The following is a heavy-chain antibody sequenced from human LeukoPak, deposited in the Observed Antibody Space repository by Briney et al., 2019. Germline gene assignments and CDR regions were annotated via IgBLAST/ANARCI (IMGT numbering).Heavy chain of an antibody. V-gene: IGHV4-61*01. CDR2: IYYSGST. CDR1: GGSVSSGSYY. D-gene: IGHD6-19*01. Sequence: SETLSLTCTVSGGSVSSGSYYWSWIRQPPGKGLEWIGYIYYSGSTNYNPSLKSRVTISVDTSKNQFSLKLSSVTAADTAVYYCARVNSSGWYMFDYWGQGTLVTVSS. J-gene: IGHJ4*02. CDR3: ARVNSSGWYMFDY.